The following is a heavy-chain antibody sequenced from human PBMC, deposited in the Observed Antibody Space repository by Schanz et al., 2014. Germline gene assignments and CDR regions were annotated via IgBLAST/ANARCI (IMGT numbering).Heavy chain of an antibody. CDR1: GGSISSFY. Sequence: QLQLQESGPGLVKSSETLSLTCTVSGGSISSFYWGWIRQPAGKGLEWIGRIYTSGSTNYNPSLKSRVTMSLDPSKNQFSLKLSSVTAADTAVYYCARDRGYDFSFDPWGQGTLVTVSS. J-gene: IGHJ5*02. D-gene: IGHD3-3*01. V-gene: IGHV4-4*07. CDR2: IYTSGST. CDR3: ARDRGYDFSFDP.